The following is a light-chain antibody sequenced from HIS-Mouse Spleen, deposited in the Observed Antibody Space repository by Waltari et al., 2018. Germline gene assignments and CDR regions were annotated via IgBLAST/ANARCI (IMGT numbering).Light chain of an antibody. V-gene: IGLV3-19*01. CDR1: SLRSYY. CDR2: GKN. J-gene: IGLJ2*01. Sequence: SSELTQDPAVSVALGQTVRITCQGDSLRSYYASWYQQKPGQAPVLVIYGKNNRPSGIPDRFPGSSSGNTASLTITGGQAEDEADYYCNSRDSSGNHLVFGGGTKLTVL. CDR3: NSRDSSGNHLV.